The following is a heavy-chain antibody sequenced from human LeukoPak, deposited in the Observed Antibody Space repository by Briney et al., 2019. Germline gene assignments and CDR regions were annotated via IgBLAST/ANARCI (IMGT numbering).Heavy chain of an antibody. CDR2: IKQDGSEK. V-gene: IGHV3-7*01. CDR3: ARAPRYCSGGSCRS. Sequence: GGSLRLSCAASGFTFSSYWMSWVRQAPGKGLEWVANIKQDGSEKYYVDSVKGRLTISRDNAKNSLYLQMNSLRAEDTAVYYCARAPRYCSGGSCRSWGQGTLVTVSS. J-gene: IGHJ4*02. D-gene: IGHD2-15*01. CDR1: GFTFSSYW.